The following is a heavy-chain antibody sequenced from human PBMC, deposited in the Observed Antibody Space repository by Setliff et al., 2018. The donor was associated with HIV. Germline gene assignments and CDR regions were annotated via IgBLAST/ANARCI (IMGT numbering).Heavy chain of an antibody. D-gene: IGHD3-3*01. CDR1: GVSISNYY. J-gene: IGHJ4*02. V-gene: IGHV4-59*01. Sequence: PSETLSLTCTVSGVSISNYYWSWIRQPPGKGLEWIGYMYYSGNTNYNPSPKSRVTISVDTSKSQFPLKLNSVTAADTAVYYCARDQSDWFYWGQGTLVTVSS. CDR2: MYYSGNT. CDR3: ARDQSDWFY.